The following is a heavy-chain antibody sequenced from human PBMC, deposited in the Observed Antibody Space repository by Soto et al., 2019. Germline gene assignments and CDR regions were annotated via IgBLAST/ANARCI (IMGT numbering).Heavy chain of an antibody. CDR1: GGSISSGGYY. D-gene: IGHD2-2*01. CDR2: IYYSGST. Sequence: SETLSLTCTVSGGSISSGGYYWSWIRQHPGKGLEWIGYIYYSGSTYYNPSLKSRVTISVDTSKNQFSLKLSSVTAADTAVYYCARGEVVVPAARFDPWGQGTQVS. J-gene: IGHJ5*02. V-gene: IGHV4-31*03. CDR3: ARGEVVVPAARFDP.